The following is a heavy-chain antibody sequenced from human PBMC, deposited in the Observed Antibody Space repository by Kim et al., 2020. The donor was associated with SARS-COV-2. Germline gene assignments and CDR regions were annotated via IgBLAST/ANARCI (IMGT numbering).Heavy chain of an antibody. CDR2: IIPIFGTA. D-gene: IGHD3-16*01. CDR3: ADDNRPGDQSWFDP. Sequence: SVKVSCKASGGTFSSYAISWVRQAPGQGLEWMGGIIPIFGTANYAQKFQGRVTITADESTSTAYMELSSLRSEDTAVYYCADDNRPGDQSWFDPWGQGTLVTVSS. J-gene: IGHJ5*02. CDR1: GGTFSSYA. V-gene: IGHV1-69*13.